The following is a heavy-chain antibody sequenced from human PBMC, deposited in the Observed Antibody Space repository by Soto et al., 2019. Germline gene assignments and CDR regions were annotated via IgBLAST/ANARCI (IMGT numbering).Heavy chain of an antibody. Sequence: QLQLQESGPGLVKPSETLSLTCTVSGGSISSSSYYCGWIRQPPGKGLEWIGSIYYSGSTYYNPSLKIRVTLAVDTSKNLFALKLSAVTAADTAVYYCAIQIGYSGYDYNDYYYYMDVLCKGTTVTVSS. CDR2: IYYSGST. CDR3: AIQIGYSGYDYNDYYYYMDV. V-gene: IGHV4-39*01. CDR1: GGSISSSSYY. J-gene: IGHJ6*03. D-gene: IGHD5-12*01.